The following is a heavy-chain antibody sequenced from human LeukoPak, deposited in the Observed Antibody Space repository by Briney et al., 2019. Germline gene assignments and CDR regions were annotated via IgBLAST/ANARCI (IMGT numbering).Heavy chain of an antibody. CDR3: AKDPSVMIRGVFDY. Sequence: GGSLRLSCASSRFTFSAHPMNWFHQAPGKGLEWVSSISGSGGTTNYADSVKGLFTISRDNSKNTLYLQMNTLRADDTAVYYCAKDPSVMIRGVFDYWGQGTLLTVSS. D-gene: IGHD3-10*01. CDR1: RFTFSAHP. J-gene: IGHJ4*02. V-gene: IGHV3-23*01. CDR2: ISGSGGTT.